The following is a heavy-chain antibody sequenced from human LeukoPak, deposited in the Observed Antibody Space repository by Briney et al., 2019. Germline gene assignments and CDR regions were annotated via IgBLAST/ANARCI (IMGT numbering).Heavy chain of an antibody. CDR1: GYTFTGYY. D-gene: IGHD3-22*01. Sequence: ASVKVSCKASGYTFTGYYMHWVRQAPGQGLEWVGWINPNSGGTNYAQKFQGRVTMTRDTSISTAYMELSRLRSDDTAVYYCARAENYYDSSGYHRPYYYYGMDVWGQGTTVTVSS. CDR2: INPNSGGT. J-gene: IGHJ6*02. V-gene: IGHV1-2*02. CDR3: ARAENYYDSSGYHRPYYYYGMDV.